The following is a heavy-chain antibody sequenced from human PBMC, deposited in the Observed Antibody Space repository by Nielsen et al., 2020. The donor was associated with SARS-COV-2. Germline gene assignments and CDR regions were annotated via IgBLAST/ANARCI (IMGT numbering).Heavy chain of an antibody. J-gene: IGHJ4*02. CDR3: ARTPGDDYYDSSGYYYGSSYYFDY. CDR2: ISSSSSYT. CDR1: GFTFSDYY. Sequence: GESLKISCAASGFTFSDYYMSWIRQAPGKGLEWVSYISSSSSYTNYADSVKGRFTISRDNAKNSLYLQMNSLRAEDTAVYYCARTPGDDYYDSSGYYYGSSYYFDYWGQGTLVTVSS. D-gene: IGHD3-22*01. V-gene: IGHV3-11*06.